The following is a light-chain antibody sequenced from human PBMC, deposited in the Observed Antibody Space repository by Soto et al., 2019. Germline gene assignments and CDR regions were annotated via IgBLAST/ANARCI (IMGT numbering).Light chain of an antibody. CDR1: QSISNA. V-gene: IGKV1-5*01. CDR2: DAS. CDR3: QQANNFTWT. J-gene: IGKJ1*01. Sequence: DIQMTQSPSTLSAFIGDRVKITCRASQSISNALAWYQKKAGKDPNVLIYDASSLESGVPSRFSGSGSGTDFNLTISRLQTDDFATYYCQQANNFTWTFGQGTKVDIK.